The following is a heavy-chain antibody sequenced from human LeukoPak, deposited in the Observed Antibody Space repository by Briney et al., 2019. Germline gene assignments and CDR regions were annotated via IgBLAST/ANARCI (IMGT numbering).Heavy chain of an antibody. Sequence: PGGSLRLSCAASGFTFSDYYMSWIRQAPGKGLEWVSYISSSGSTIYYADSVKGRFTISRDNAKNSLYLQMNSLRAEDTAVYYCAKDDGSIAAAGTVFDYWGQGTLVTVSS. CDR3: AKDDGSIAAAGTVFDY. J-gene: IGHJ4*02. D-gene: IGHD6-13*01. CDR1: GFTFSDYY. V-gene: IGHV3-11*01. CDR2: ISSSGSTI.